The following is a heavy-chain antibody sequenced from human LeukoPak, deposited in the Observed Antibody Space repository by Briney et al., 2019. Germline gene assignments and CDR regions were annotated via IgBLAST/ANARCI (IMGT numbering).Heavy chain of an antibody. CDR1: GGSISSGGYY. CDR3: ARGGYSYGQYFDY. CDR2: IYYSGST. V-gene: IGHV4-31*03. Sequence: SETLSLTCTVSGGSISSGGYYWSWIRQHPGKGLEWIGYIYYSGSTYYNPSLKSRVTISVDTSKNQFPLKLSSVTAADTAVYYCARGGYSYGQYFDYWGQGTLVTVSS. D-gene: IGHD5-18*01. J-gene: IGHJ4*02.